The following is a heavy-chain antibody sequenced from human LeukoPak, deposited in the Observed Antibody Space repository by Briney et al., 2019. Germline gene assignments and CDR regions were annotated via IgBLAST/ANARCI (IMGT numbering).Heavy chain of an antibody. CDR3: ARGAYYYDFWSYGMDV. V-gene: IGHV3-30*19. CDR2: ISYDGSNK. D-gene: IGHD3-3*01. J-gene: IGHJ6*02. Sequence: VGSLRLSCTASGFTFSTYGMHWVRQAPGKGLEWVAVISYDGSNKYYADSVKGRFTISRDNSKNTLYLQMNSLRAEDTAVYYCARGAYYYDFWSYGMDVWGQGTTVTVSS. CDR1: GFTFSTYG.